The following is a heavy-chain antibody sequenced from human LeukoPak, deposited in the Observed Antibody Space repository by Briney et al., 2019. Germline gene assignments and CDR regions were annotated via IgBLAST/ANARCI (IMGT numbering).Heavy chain of an antibody. D-gene: IGHD2-2*01. CDR2: SRNKANSHTT. CDR3: ARGEVGYCSRTTCYGFDH. Sequence: GGSLRLSCTVSGFTFSTYWMSWARQAPGKGLEWVGRSRNKANSHTTEYAASVKGRFTISRDDSKNSLYLQMNSLKTEDTAVYYCARGEVGYCSRTTCYGFDHWGQGSLVTVSS. J-gene: IGHJ4*02. V-gene: IGHV3-72*01. CDR1: GFTFSTYW.